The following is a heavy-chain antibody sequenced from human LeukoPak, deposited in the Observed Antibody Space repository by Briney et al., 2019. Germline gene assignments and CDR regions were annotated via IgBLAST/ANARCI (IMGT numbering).Heavy chain of an antibody. CDR1: GGSISSSSYY. D-gene: IGHD3-22*01. V-gene: IGHV4-39*07. Sequence: PSETLSLTCTVSGGSISSSSYYWGWIRQPPGKGLEWIGSIYYSGSTYYNPSLKSRVTISVDTSMNQFSLKLSSVTAADTAVYYCAREAGDYDASGYPPGPYYFDLWGQGTLVTVSS. J-gene: IGHJ4*02. CDR2: IYYSGST. CDR3: AREAGDYDASGYPPGPYYFDL.